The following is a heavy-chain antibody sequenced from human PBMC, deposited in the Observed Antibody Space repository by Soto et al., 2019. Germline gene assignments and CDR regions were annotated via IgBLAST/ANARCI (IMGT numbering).Heavy chain of an antibody. V-gene: IGHV1-46*02. CDR2: INPRGGST. Sequence: ASVKVSCKASGYTFNSYYMHWVQQAPGHALEWMGIINPRGGSTSYAQKFQGRVTMPRHTSTSTVFMELSSLRAEDTAVYYCARDPTRDRGVAPAIHTTSDYWGQGSLVGVSS. CDR3: ARDPTRDRGVAPAIHTTSDY. CDR1: GYTFNSYY. J-gene: IGHJ4*02. D-gene: IGHD2-2*01.